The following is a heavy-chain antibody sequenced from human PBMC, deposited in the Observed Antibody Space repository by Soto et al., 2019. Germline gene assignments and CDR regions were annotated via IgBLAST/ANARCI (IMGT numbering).Heavy chain of an antibody. Sequence: SLRLSCVASGFDFSSYGMHWVRQAPGKGLEWVAVTSYDGSQKYYRDSVKGRFTISRDTSKNTLYLQMNSLRTEDTAVYYCAKKLKSAYSTAWALEHWGQGTLVTVSS. D-gene: IGHD6-19*01. V-gene: IGHV3-30*18. CDR3: AKKLKSAYSTAWALEH. J-gene: IGHJ4*02. CDR2: TSYDGSQK. CDR1: GFDFSSYG.